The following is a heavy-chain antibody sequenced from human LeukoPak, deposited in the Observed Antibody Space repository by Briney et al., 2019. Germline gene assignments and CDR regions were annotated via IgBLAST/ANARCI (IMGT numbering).Heavy chain of an antibody. V-gene: IGHV1-18*01. D-gene: IGHD2-15*01. CDR2: IIAYNGNT. CDR3: ARGGPIVVVVAATPTYYYYGMDV. CDR1: GYTFTSYG. J-gene: IGHJ6*02. Sequence: ASVKVSCKASGYTFTSYGISWVRQAPGQGLEWMGWIIAYNGNTNYAQKLQGRVTMTTDTSTSTAYMELRSLRSDDTAVYYCARGGPIVVVVAATPTYYYYGMDVWGQGTTVTVSS.